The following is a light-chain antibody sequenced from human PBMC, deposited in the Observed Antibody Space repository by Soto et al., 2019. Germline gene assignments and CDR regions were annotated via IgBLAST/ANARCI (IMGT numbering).Light chain of an antibody. Sequence: EIVLRQSPGTLSLSPGERATLSCRASQIVSSSYLAWYQQKPGQAPRLLIYGASSRATGIPDRFSGSGSGTDFTLTISRLEPEDFAVYYCQQYGRSPWTFGQGTKVDIK. CDR1: QIVSSSY. CDR3: QQYGRSPWT. J-gene: IGKJ1*01. V-gene: IGKV3-20*01. CDR2: GAS.